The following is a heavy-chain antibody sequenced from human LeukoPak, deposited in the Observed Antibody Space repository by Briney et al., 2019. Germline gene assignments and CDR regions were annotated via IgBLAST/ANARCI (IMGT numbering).Heavy chain of an antibody. V-gene: IGHV3-30*18. D-gene: IGHD3-16*02. CDR2: ISYDGSNK. CDR3: AKGRGSIMITFGGVIDDLDY. J-gene: IGHJ4*02. Sequence: GRSLRLSCAASGFTFSSYGMHWVRQAPGKGLEWVAVISYDGSNKYYADSVKGRFTISRDNSKNTLYLQMNSLRAEDTAVYYCAKGRGSIMITFGGVIDDLDYWGQGTLVTVSS. CDR1: GFTFSSYG.